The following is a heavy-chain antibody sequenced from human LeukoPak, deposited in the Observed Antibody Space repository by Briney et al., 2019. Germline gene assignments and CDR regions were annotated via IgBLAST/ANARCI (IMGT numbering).Heavy chain of an antibody. CDR2: IDLNGNHI. CDR1: GFPFSSYS. Sequence: GGSLRLSCVGSGFPFSSYSMNWVRQAPGKGLEWVSSIDLNGNHINYADSVKDRFNISRDNAKNSLFLQMDSLRVEDTAVYYCARDRGLGLPNWFTSWGQGTLVTVSS. V-gene: IGHV3-21*01. J-gene: IGHJ5*01. CDR3: ARDRGLGLPNWFTS. D-gene: IGHD2-15*01.